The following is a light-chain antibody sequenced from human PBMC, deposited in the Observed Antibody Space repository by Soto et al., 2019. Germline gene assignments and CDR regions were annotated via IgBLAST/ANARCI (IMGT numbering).Light chain of an antibody. V-gene: IGKV3-20*01. J-gene: IGKJ1*01. CDR3: QQYFGLSWT. CDR1: QSIDNRY. Sequence: EIVLTQSPGTLSSSPGERATLSCRASQSIDNRYLACYQHKPGQAPRLLIYATSSRATGIPARFGGSGFGTDFTLFIIILVLEDFAVYYCQQYFGLSWTFGQGTKVDIK. CDR2: ATS.